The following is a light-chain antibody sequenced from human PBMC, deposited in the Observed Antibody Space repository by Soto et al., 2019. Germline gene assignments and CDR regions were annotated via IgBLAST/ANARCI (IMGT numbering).Light chain of an antibody. J-gene: IGLJ1*01. CDR1: SSDVGGYDY. Sequence: SALTQPASVSGSPGQSITISCTGTSSDVGGYDYVSWYQQLPGKAPKLLIYDVNNRPSGVSHRFSGSKSGNTASLTISGLQAEDEADYYCSSYTGSSTFVFGPGTKVTVL. CDR3: SSYTGSSTFV. CDR2: DVN. V-gene: IGLV2-14*01.